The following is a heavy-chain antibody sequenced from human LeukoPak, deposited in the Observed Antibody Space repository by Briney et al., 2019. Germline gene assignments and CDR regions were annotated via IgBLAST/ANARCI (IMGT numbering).Heavy chain of an antibody. CDR1: GFTFSSYG. CDR3: AKDSRSSSWYSWFDP. J-gene: IGHJ5*02. D-gene: IGHD6-13*01. Sequence: PGGSLRLSCAASGFTFSSYGMHWVRQAPGKGLEWVAVISYDGSNKYYADSVKGRFTISRDNSKNTLYLQMNSLRAEATAVYYCAKDSRSSSWYSWFDPWGQGTMVTVSS. CDR2: ISYDGSNK. V-gene: IGHV3-30*18.